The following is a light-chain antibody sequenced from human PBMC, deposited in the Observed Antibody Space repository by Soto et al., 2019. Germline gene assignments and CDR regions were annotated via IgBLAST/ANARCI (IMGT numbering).Light chain of an antibody. Sequence: DIQMTQSPSSLSASVGDRVTITCRASHSISSYLNWYQQKPGNAPKLLIYAASSLQSGVPSRFSGSGSGTDFTLTIRSLQHEDFATYYCQQSYSTPITFGQGTRLEIK. V-gene: IGKV1-39*01. CDR1: HSISSY. CDR3: QQSYSTPIT. CDR2: AAS. J-gene: IGKJ5*01.